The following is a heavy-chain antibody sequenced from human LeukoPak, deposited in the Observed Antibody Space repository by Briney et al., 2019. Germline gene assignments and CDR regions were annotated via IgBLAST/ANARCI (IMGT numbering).Heavy chain of an antibody. J-gene: IGHJ4*02. Sequence: IYPSGNTNYNPSLKSRVTISVDRSKSQFSLQLTSVTAADTAVYYCARGDLYDSSGYYFDYWGQGTLVTVSS. D-gene: IGHD3-22*01. CDR3: ARGDLYDSSGYYFDY. V-gene: IGHV4-30-2*01. CDR2: IYPSGNT.